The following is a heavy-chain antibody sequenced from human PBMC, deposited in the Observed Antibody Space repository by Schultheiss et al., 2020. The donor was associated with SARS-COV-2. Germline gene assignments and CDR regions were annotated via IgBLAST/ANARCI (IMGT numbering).Heavy chain of an antibody. CDR3: AREDWNYLASDYYGMDV. CDR2: IKLDGSEK. V-gene: IGHV3-7*01. D-gene: IGHD1-7*01. J-gene: IGHJ6*02. CDR1: GFTFSSFW. Sequence: GESLKISCAASGFTFSSFWMSWVRQAPGKGLEWVANIKLDGSEKYYVDSVKGRFTISRDNAKNSLYLQMNSLRAEDTAVYYCAREDWNYLASDYYGMDVWGQGTTVTV.